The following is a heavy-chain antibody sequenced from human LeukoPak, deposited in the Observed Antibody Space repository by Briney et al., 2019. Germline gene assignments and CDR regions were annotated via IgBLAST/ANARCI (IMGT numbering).Heavy chain of an antibody. V-gene: IGHV1-2*02. CDR1: GYTFTGYY. CDR2: INPNSGGT. CDR3: ARFSIAAAASFAFDI. D-gene: IGHD6-13*01. J-gene: IGHJ3*02. Sequence: ASVKVSCKASGYTFTGYYMHWVRQAPGQGLEWMGWINPNSGGTNYAQKFQGRVTMTRDTSISTAYMELSRLRSDDTAVYYCARFSIAAAASFAFDIWGQGTMVTVSS.